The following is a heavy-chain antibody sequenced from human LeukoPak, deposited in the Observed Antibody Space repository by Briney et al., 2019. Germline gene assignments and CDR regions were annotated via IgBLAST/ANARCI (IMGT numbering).Heavy chain of an antibody. D-gene: IGHD6-19*01. V-gene: IGHV3-7*01. CDR2: IKQDGSEK. CDR3: ASAGQWLALNFDY. Sequence: GGSLRLSCAASGFTFSSYWMSWVRQAPGKGLEWVANIKQDGSEKYYVDSVKGRFTISRDNAKSSLYLQMNSLGAEDTAVYYCASAGQWLALNFDYWGQGTLVTVSS. J-gene: IGHJ4*02. CDR1: GFTFSSYW.